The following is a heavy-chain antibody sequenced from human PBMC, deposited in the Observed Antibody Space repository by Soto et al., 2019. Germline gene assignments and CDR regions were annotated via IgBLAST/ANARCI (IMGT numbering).Heavy chain of an antibody. CDR1: GYTFTSYY. Sequence: QVQLVQSGAEVKKPGASVKVSCKASGYTFTSYYMHWVRQAPGQGLEWMGIINPSGGSTSYAQKFQGRVTMTRDTATSTVYMELSSLRSEDTAVYYCSRTVLRYFGWFYYWGQGTLVTVSS. J-gene: IGHJ4*02. CDR2: INPSGGST. CDR3: SRTVLRYFGWFYY. V-gene: IGHV1-46*01. D-gene: IGHD3-9*01.